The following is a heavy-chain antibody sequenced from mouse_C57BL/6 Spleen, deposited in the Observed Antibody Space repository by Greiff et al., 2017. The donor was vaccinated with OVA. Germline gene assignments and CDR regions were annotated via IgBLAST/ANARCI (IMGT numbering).Heavy chain of an antibody. V-gene: IGHV1-19*01. J-gene: IGHJ4*01. CDR3: ARDYDGTYAMDY. CDR1: GYTFPDYY. CDR2: INPYNGGT. Sequence: EGQLQPAGPVLGKPGASVKMSCKASGYTFPDYYLKWGKASHGKSLEWIGVINPYNGGTSYNQKFKGKATLTVDKSSSTAYMELNSLTSEDSAVYYCARDYDGTYAMDYWGQGTSVTVSS. D-gene: IGHD2-4*01.